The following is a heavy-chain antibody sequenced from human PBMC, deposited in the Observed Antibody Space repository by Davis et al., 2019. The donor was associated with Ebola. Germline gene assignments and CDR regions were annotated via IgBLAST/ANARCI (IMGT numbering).Heavy chain of an antibody. V-gene: IGHV1-2*02. CDR3: ARDGSISDQKSGELDY. D-gene: IGHD7-27*01. Sequence: AASVKVSCKASGYTFTGYYIHWVRQAPGQGFEWMGWINPNSGGTNYAQKFQGRVTMTRDTSISTAYMELSRLRSDDTAVYYCARDGSISDQKSGELDYWGQGPLVTVSS. CDR1: GYTFTGYY. J-gene: IGHJ4*02. CDR2: INPNSGGT.